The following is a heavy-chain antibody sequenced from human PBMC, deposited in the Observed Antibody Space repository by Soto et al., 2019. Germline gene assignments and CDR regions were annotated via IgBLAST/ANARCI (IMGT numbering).Heavy chain of an antibody. CDR3: ARYSSGWSRQYNWFDP. D-gene: IGHD6-19*01. J-gene: IGHJ5*02. CDR2: IYYSGST. V-gene: IGHV4-61*01. Sequence: PSETLSLTCTVSGGSVSSGSYYWSWIRQPPGKGLEWIGYIYYSGSTNYNPSLKSRVTISVDTSKNQFSLKLSSVTAADTAVYYCARYSSGWSRQYNWFDPWGQGTLVTVSS. CDR1: GGSVSSGSYY.